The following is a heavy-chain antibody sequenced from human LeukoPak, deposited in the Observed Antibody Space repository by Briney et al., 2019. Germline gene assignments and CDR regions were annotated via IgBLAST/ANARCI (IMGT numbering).Heavy chain of an antibody. CDR2: ISGSGGST. D-gene: IGHD2-15*01. V-gene: IGHV3-23*01. J-gene: IGHJ4*02. Sequence: GGSLRLSCAASGFTFSSYAMSWVRQAPGKGLEWVSAISGSGGSTYSADSVKGRFTISRDNAKNTLYLQMNSLRAEDTAVYYCAKDQGQAVVPRRFDYWGQGTLVTVSS. CDR1: GFTFSSYA. CDR3: AKDQGQAVVPRRFDY.